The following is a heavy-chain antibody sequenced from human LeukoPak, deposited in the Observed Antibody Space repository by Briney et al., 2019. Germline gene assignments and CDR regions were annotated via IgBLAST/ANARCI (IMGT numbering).Heavy chain of an antibody. D-gene: IGHD1-26*01. CDR1: GFTFTDYY. J-gene: IGHJ4*02. V-gene: IGHV3-15*01. Sequence: GGSLRLSCAASGFTFTDYYMSWIRQAPGKGLEWVGRIKSKTDGGTTDYAAPVKGRFTISRDDSKNTLYLQMNSLKTEDTAVYYCTTEGEPLTPFFDYWGQGTLVTVSS. CDR2: IKSKTDGGTT. CDR3: TTEGEPLTPFFDY.